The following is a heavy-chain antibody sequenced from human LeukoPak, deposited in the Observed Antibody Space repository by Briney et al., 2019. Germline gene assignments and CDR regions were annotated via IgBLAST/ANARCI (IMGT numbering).Heavy chain of an antibody. CDR2: INPNSGVA. CDR1: RYTFTGFY. D-gene: IGHD3-10*01. Sequence: ASVKVSCETSRYTFTGFYLHWVRQAPGQGLEWLGWINPNSGVANYAQKFQDRVTMTRDTSITTACMELSGLTSDDTAVYYCARPMIRGTNWFDPWGQGTLVTVSS. V-gene: IGHV1-2*02. J-gene: IGHJ5*02. CDR3: ARPMIRGTNWFDP.